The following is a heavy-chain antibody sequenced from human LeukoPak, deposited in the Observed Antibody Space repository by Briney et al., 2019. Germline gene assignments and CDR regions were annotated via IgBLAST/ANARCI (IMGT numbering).Heavy chain of an antibody. J-gene: IGHJ5*02. CDR3: ARAQDIVVVPAASNWFDP. CDR2: INPNSGGT. D-gene: IGHD2-2*01. V-gene: IGHV1-2*02. Sequence: GASVKVSCKASGYTFTGYYMHWVRQAPGQGLEWVGWINPNSGGTNYAQKFQGRVTMTRDTSISTAYMELSRLRSDDTAVYYCARAQDIVVVPAASNWFDPWGQGTLVTVSS. CDR1: GYTFTGYY.